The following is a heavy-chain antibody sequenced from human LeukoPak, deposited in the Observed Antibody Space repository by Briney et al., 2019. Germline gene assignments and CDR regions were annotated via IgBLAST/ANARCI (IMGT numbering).Heavy chain of an antibody. Sequence: SETLSLTCTVSGDSVSNSYWTWIRQSPVKGLEWIGDISNSGSTSYNPSLKSRVTISIDTSKSQFSLKLSSVTAADTAVYYCGRDALVGYFSYYYMDVWGKGTTVTVSS. CDR2: ISNSGST. CDR1: GDSVSNSY. V-gene: IGHV4-59*02. CDR3: GRDALVGYFSYYYMDV. J-gene: IGHJ6*03. D-gene: IGHD2-15*01.